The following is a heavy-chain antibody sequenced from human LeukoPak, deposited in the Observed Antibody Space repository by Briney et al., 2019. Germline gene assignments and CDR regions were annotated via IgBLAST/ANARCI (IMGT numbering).Heavy chain of an antibody. J-gene: IGHJ5*02. CDR1: GYNFTNYW. CDR2: IYPGDSDT. D-gene: IGHD5-24*01. CDR3: ARSSHSTDDYNPPGWFDP. Sequence: GESLKISCKGSGYNFTNYWIAWVRQMPGKGLEWMGVIYPGDSDTRYSPSFQGQVTLSADKSLSTAYLQWTTLKASDTAVYYCARSSHSTDDYNPPGWFDPWGQGTPVTVSS. V-gene: IGHV5-51*01.